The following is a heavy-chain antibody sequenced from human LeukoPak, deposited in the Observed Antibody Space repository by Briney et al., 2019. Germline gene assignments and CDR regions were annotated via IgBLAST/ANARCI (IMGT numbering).Heavy chain of an antibody. V-gene: IGHV4-39*07. D-gene: IGHD2/OR15-2a*01. CDR2: IYYSGST. CDR3: ASSDMHSICWYCFDS. J-gene: IGHJ4*02. Sequence: PSETLSLTCTVSGDSISSSHYYWGWIRQPPGKGLGWIGSIYYSGSTYCNPSLKSRVTISVDPSKNQFSLKLSSVTAADTAVYYCASSDMHSICWYCFDSWGQGTLVTVSS. CDR1: GDSISSSHYY.